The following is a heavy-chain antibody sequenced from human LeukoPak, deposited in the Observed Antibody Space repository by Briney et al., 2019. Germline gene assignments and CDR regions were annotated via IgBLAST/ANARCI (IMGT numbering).Heavy chain of an antibody. CDR2: ISGSGDDT. D-gene: IGHD1-14*01. CDR1: GFTFSSYA. J-gene: IGHJ4*02. CDR3: AKGTGILVSPPFDY. Sequence: GGSLRLSCAASGFTFSSYAMSWVRQPPGKGLEWVSAISGSGDDTYYADSLKGRFTISRDNSKNTVYLQMNSLRAEDTATYYCAKGTGILVSPPFDYWGQGALVTVSS. V-gene: IGHV3-23*01.